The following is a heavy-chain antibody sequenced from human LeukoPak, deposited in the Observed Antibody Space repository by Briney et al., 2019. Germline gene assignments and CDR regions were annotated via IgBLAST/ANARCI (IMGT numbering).Heavy chain of an antibody. J-gene: IGHJ5*02. CDR2: INPSGGST. CDR1: GYTFTTYN. D-gene: IGHD1-26*01. V-gene: IGHV1-46*01. CDR3: ARGQQWELRPPWFDP. Sequence: ASVKVSCKASGYTFTTYNVHWVRQAPGQGLEWMGIINPSGGSTSYAQKFQGRVTMTRDTSTSTVYMELSSLRSEDTAMYYCARGQQWELRPPWFDPWGQGTLVTVSS.